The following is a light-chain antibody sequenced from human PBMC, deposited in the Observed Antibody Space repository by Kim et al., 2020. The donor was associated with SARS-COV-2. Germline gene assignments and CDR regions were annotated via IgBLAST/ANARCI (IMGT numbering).Light chain of an antibody. V-gene: IGLV3-21*04. CDR1: NIGSKS. Sequence: SGAPGKTARITGGGNNIGSKSVHWYQQKPGQAPVLVIYYDTDRPSGIPERFSGSNSGNTATLTISRVEAGDEADYYCQVWDSSEGVFGGGTQLTVL. CDR2: YDT. J-gene: IGLJ3*02. CDR3: QVWDSSEGV.